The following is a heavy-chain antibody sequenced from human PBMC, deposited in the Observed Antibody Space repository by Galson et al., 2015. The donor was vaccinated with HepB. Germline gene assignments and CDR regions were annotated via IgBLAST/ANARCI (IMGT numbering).Heavy chain of an antibody. J-gene: IGHJ6*02. Sequence: SLRLSCAASGFTFSSYWMHWVRQAPGKGLVWVSRINSDGSSTSYADSVKGRFTISRDNAKNTLYLQMNSLRAEDTAVYYCAMTGYSSGRVYYYGMDVWGQGTTVTVSS. CDR3: AMTGYSSGRVYYYGMDV. D-gene: IGHD6-19*01. CDR2: INSDGSST. V-gene: IGHV3-74*01. CDR1: GFTFSSYW.